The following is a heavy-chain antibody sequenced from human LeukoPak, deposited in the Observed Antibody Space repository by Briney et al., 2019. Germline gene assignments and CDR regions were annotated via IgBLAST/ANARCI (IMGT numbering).Heavy chain of an antibody. CDR1: GGTFSSYA. V-gene: IGHV1-69*13. J-gene: IGHJ5*02. D-gene: IGHD3-3*01. CDR3: ARGLYDFLSGFENWFDP. CDR2: IIPIFGTA. Sequence: SVKVSCKASGGTFSSYAISWVRQAPGQGLEWTGGIIPIFGTANYAQKFQGRVTITADESTSTAYMELSSLRSEDTAVYYCARGLYDFLSGFENWFDPWGQGTLVTVSS.